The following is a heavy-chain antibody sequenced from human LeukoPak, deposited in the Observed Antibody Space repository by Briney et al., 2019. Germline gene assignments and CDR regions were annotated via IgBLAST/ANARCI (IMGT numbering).Heavy chain of an antibody. CDR2: INHSGST. CDR3: ARDLTTPRRGFDY. Sequence: SETLSLTCAAYGGSFSGYYWSWIRQPPGKGLEWIGEINHSGSTNYNPSLKSRVTISVDTSKNQFSLKLSSVTAADTAVYYCARDLTTPRRGFDYWGQGTLVTVSS. J-gene: IGHJ4*02. D-gene: IGHD3-3*01. CDR1: GGSFSGYY. V-gene: IGHV4-34*01.